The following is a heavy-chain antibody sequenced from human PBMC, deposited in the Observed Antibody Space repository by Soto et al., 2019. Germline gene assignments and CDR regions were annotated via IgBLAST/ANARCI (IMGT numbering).Heavy chain of an antibody. D-gene: IGHD6-19*01. CDR1: GFTXSSYG. V-gene: IGHV3-33*01. CDR2: IWYDGSNK. CDR3: AREMSSGWPKGVFDY. J-gene: IGHJ4*02. Sequence: XGSLRLSCAASGFTXSSYGMHWVRQAPGKGLEWVAVIWYDGSNKYYADSVKGRFTISRDNSKNTLYLQMNSLRAEDTAVYYCAREMSSGWPKGVFDYWGQGTLVTVSS.